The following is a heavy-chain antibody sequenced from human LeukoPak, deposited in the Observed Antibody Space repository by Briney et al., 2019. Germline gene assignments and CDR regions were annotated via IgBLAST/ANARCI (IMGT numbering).Heavy chain of an antibody. Sequence: TSETLSLICTVSGGSISSSSYYWGWIRQPPGKGLEWIGSIYYSGSTYYNPSLKSRVTISVDTSKNQFSLKLSSVTAADTAVYYCARLSGGIAVAGGVFDYWGQGTLVTVSS. CDR1: GGSISSSSYY. V-gene: IGHV4-39*01. CDR3: ARLSGGIAVAGGVFDY. D-gene: IGHD6-19*01. CDR2: IYYSGST. J-gene: IGHJ4*02.